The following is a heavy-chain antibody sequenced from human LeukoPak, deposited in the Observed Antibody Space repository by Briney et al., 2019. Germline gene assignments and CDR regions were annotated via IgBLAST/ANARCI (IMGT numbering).Heavy chain of an antibody. CDR3: ARGTTVTAYYYYGMDV. Sequence: GESLKISCKGSGYSFTSYWIGWVRQMPGKVLEWMGIIYPGDSDTRYSPSFQGQVTISADKSISTAYLQWSSLKASDTAMYYCARGTTVTAYYYYGMDVWGQGTTVTVSS. CDR1: GYSFTSYW. CDR2: IYPGDSDT. V-gene: IGHV5-51*01. D-gene: IGHD4-11*01. J-gene: IGHJ6*02.